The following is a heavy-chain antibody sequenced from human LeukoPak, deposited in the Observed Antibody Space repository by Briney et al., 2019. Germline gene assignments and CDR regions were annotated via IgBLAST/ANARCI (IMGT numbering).Heavy chain of an antibody. V-gene: IGHV4-38-2*02. CDR1: GYSISSGYF. D-gene: IGHD2-21*02. CDR3: AKVAYCGGDCYSGLDY. Sequence: PSETLSLTCNVSGYSISSGYFWGWVRQAPGKGLEWIGSIYQRATVHYNPSLKSRVTISLDTSKNHFSLNLRSMQASDTAVYYCAKVAYCGGDCYSGLDYWGQGTLVTVSS. J-gene: IGHJ4*02. CDR2: IYQRATV.